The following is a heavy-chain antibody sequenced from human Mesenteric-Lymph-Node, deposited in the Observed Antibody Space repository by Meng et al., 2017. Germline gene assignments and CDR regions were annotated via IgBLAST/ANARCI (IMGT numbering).Heavy chain of an antibody. J-gene: IGHJ4*02. D-gene: IGHD2-15*01. CDR1: GFTFSNAW. CDR2: IKQDGSEK. Sequence: GESLKISCAASGFTFSNAWMSWVRQAPGKGLEWAANIKQDGSEKHYVDSVKGRFTISRDNAKNSLYLQMNSLRAEDTALYYCAKAKYCSVGICPFDYWGQGTLVTVSS. CDR3: AKAKYCSVGICPFDY. V-gene: IGHV3-7*03.